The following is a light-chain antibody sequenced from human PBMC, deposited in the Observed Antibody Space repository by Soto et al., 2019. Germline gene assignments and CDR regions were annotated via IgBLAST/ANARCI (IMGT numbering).Light chain of an antibody. CDR2: DVT. J-gene: IGLJ1*01. CDR3: SSYTSSGNYM. CDR1: SSDVGGYNY. Sequence: QSVLPQPASVSGSPGQSIAISCTGSSSDVGGYNYVSWYQHHPGKAPKLMIYDVTNRPSGVSDRFSGSKSGNTASLPISGLQAEEADYYCSSYTSSGNYMFGTGTKVTVL. V-gene: IGLV2-14*03.